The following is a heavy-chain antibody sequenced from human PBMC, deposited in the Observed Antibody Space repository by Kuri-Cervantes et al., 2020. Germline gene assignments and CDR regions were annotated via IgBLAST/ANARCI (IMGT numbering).Heavy chain of an antibody. V-gene: IGHV4-61*05. Sequence: GSLRLSCTVSGGSISSSSYYWVWIRQPPGKGLEWIGYIYYSGSTNYNPSLKSRVTISVDTSKNQFSLKLSSVTDADTAAYYCAREAYRDYYYMDVWGKGTTVTVSS. D-gene: IGHD1-14*01. CDR3: AREAYRDYYYMDV. CDR2: IYYSGST. J-gene: IGHJ6*03. CDR1: GGSISSSSYY.